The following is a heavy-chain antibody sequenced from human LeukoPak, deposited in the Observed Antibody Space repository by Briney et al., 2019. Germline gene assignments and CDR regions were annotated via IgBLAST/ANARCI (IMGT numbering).Heavy chain of an antibody. Sequence: GGSLRLSCAASGFTFSSCGMHWVRQAPGKGLEWVAFIRYDGSNKYYADSVKGRFTISRDNSKNTLYLQMNSLRAEDTAVYYCARVMIAAAGNDYWGQGTLVTVSS. D-gene: IGHD6-13*01. CDR3: ARVMIAAAGNDY. CDR2: IRYDGSNK. V-gene: IGHV3-30*02. CDR1: GFTFSSCG. J-gene: IGHJ4*02.